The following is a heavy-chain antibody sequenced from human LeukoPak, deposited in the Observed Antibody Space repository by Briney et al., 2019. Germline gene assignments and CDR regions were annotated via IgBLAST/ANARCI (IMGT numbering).Heavy chain of an antibody. CDR3: AGGTWIQLWLDY. Sequence: GGSLRLSCAASGFTFSSYAMSWVRQAPGKGLEWVSGISASGGITYYAESVKGRFTISRDNSKNTLYLQMSSLRAEDTAVYYCAGGTWIQLWLDYWGQGTLVTVSS. D-gene: IGHD5-18*01. V-gene: IGHV3-23*01. J-gene: IGHJ4*02. CDR2: ISASGGIT. CDR1: GFTFSSYA.